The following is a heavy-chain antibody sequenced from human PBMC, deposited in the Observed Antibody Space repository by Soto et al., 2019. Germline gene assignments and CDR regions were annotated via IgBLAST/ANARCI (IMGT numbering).Heavy chain of an antibody. J-gene: IGHJ4*02. D-gene: IGHD3-22*01. CDR1: GFTFSNAW. CDR3: TTVNTYKYDSRGHYY. Sequence: GGSLRLSCAASGFTFSNAWMYWVRHSPGKWLEWVGRIKKRADGGTADHATPVKGRFTISRDDSKDTLYLQMNSLKTEDTAVYYCTTVNTYKYDSRGHYYWGQGTLVTVSS. CDR2: IKKRADGGTA. V-gene: IGHV3-15*01.